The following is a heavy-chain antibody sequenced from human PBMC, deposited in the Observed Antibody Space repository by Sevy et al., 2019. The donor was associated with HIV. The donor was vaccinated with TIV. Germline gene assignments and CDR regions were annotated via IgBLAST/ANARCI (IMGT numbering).Heavy chain of an antibody. CDR2: ISWNSGSI. J-gene: IGHJ4*02. CDR1: GFTFDDYA. Sequence: GGSLRLSCAASGFTFDDYAMHWVRQAPGKGLEWVPGISWNSGSIGYADSVKGRFTISRDNAKNSLYLQMNSLRAEDTALYYCAKDKVPYSSGPFDYWGQGTLVTVSS. D-gene: IGHD3-22*01. V-gene: IGHV3-9*01. CDR3: AKDKVPYSSGPFDY.